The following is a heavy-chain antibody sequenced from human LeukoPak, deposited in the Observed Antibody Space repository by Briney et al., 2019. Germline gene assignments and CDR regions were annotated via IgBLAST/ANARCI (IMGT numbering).Heavy chain of an antibody. D-gene: IGHD6-19*01. CDR3: ARDRGYSGGWYEVGYDY. Sequence: ASVKVSCKASGGTFSSYAISWVRQAPGQGLEWMGGIIPIFGTANYAQKFQGRVTITADESTSTAYMELSSLRSEDTAVYYCARDRGYSGGWYEVGYDYWGQGTLVTVSS. CDR2: IIPIFGTA. CDR1: GGTFSSYA. J-gene: IGHJ4*02. V-gene: IGHV1-69*01.